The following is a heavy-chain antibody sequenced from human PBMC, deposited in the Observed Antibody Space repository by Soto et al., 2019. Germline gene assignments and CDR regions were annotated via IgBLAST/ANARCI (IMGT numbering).Heavy chain of an antibody. Sequence: QVQLQESGPGLVKPSETLSLTCTVSGGSISSYYWSWIRQPPGKGLEWIGYIYYSGSTNYNPSLKSRVTISVDTSKNQFSLKLSSVTAADTAVYYCAREGLTGTIGLYYYYGMDVWGQWTTVTVSS. CDR1: GGSISSYY. D-gene: IGHD1-7*01. CDR2: IYYSGST. CDR3: AREGLTGTIGLYYYYGMDV. V-gene: IGHV4-59*01. J-gene: IGHJ6*02.